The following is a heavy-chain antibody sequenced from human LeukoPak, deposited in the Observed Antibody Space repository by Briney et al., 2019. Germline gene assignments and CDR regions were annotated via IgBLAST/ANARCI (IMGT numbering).Heavy chain of an antibody. CDR2: ISDSGGST. J-gene: IGHJ5*02. V-gene: IGHV3-23*01. Sequence: GGSLRLSRAAPGFTFSNYDMSWVRQAPGKGLEWVSSISDSGGSTYYADSVKGRFTISRDNSKNTLYLQMTNLRAADTAVYYCAKDLSRAVAADWFDPWDQGSLVTVSS. CDR3: AKDLSRAVAADWFDP. CDR1: GFTFSNYD. D-gene: IGHD6-19*01.